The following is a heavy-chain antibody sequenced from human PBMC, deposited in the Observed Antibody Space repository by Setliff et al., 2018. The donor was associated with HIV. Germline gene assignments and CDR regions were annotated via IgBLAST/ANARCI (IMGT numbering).Heavy chain of an antibody. V-gene: IGHV4-34*01. CDR2: VSHTGST. CDR1: GGSLSGYY. D-gene: IGHD1-26*01. CDR3: AREGTYSGTYWVRRVASFDI. Sequence: SETLSLTCAVYGGSLSGYYWRWIRQPPGKGLEWIGDVSHTGSTNYNPSLKSRITISADTPQNQFSLKLSSVTAADTAVYYCAREGTYSGTYWVRRVASFDIWGQGTMVTVSS. J-gene: IGHJ3*02.